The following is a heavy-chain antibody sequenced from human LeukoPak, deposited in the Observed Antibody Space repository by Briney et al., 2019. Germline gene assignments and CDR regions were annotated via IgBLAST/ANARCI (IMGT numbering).Heavy chain of an antibody. CDR1: GFTFSNYA. CDR2: INIGGDST. V-gene: IGHV3-23*01. Sequence: GGSLRLSGAASGFTFSNYAMHWVRQAPGKGLEWVSIINIGGDSTQYADSVKGRFTISRDNSRDTVSLQMNSLRAEDTAVYYCAKGESGSYCVYWGQGTLVTVSS. D-gene: IGHD1-26*01. J-gene: IGHJ4*02. CDR3: AKGESGSYCVY.